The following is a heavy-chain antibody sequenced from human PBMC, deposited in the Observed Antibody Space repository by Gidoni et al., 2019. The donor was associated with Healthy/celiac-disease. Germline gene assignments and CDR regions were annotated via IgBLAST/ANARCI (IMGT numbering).Heavy chain of an antibody. CDR1: GGTFSSYA. CDR2: IIPIVGTA. V-gene: IGHV1-69*01. CDR3: ARVHGYSSSSRQHYYYYGMDV. J-gene: IGHJ6*02. Sequence: QVQLVQSGAEVKKPGSSVKVSCKDSGGTFSSYAISWVRQAPGQGLEWMGGIIPIVGTANYAQKFQGRVTITADESTSTAYMELSSLRSEDTAVYYCARVHGYSSSSRQHYYYYGMDVWGQGTTVTVSS. D-gene: IGHD6-6*01.